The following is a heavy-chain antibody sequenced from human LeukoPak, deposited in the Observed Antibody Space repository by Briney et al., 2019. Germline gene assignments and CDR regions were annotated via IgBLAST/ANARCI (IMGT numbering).Heavy chain of an antibody. V-gene: IGHV1-69*01. CDR1: GGTFSSYA. J-gene: IGHJ4*02. Sequence: GASVKVSCKASGGTFSSYAISWVRQAPGQGLERMGGIIPIFGTANYAQKFQGRVTITADESTSTAYMELSSLRSEDTAVYYCARVYYYYDSSGFFAPDYWGQGTLVTVSS. D-gene: IGHD3-22*01. CDR2: IIPIFGTA. CDR3: ARVYYYYDSSGFFAPDY.